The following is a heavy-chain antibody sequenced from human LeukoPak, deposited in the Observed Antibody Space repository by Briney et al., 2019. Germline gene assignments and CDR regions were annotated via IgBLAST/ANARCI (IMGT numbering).Heavy chain of an antibody. V-gene: IGHV3-53*01. CDR2: IYSGGST. J-gene: IGHJ4*02. D-gene: IGHD6-19*01. CDR3: ARDSSGWYRGYFDY. Sequence: GGSLRLSCAASGFTVSSNYMSWVRQAPGKGLEWVSVIYSGGSTYYADSEKGRFTISRDNSRNTLYLQMNSLRAEDTAVYYCARDSSGWYRGYFDYWGQGTLVTVSS. CDR1: GFTVSSNY.